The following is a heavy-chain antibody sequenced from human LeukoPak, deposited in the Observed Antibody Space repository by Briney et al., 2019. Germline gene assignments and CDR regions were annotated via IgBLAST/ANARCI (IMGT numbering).Heavy chain of an antibody. CDR1: GGSIRSSYYY. D-gene: IGHD5-18*01. Sequence: SETLSLTCTVSGGSIRSSYYYWGWIRQPPGKGLEWIGSIYDSGSTYYNPSLKSRVTISVDTSKNQFSLKLSSVTAADTAVYYCARDLGYSYGNPNAFDIWGQGTMVTVSS. CDR2: IYDSGST. V-gene: IGHV4-39*07. J-gene: IGHJ3*02. CDR3: ARDLGYSYGNPNAFDI.